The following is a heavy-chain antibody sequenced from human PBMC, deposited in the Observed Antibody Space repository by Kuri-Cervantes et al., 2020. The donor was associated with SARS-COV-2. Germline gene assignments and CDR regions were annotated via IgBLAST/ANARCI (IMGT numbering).Heavy chain of an antibody. V-gene: IGHV3-66*01. J-gene: IGHJ6*02. CDR3: AREDKGPYYYYGMDV. CDR2: IYSGGST. Sequence: GESLKISCAASGFTVSNNYMTWVRQAPGKGLEWVSMIYSGGSTYYTGSVKGRFSVSRDSSQNSLYLQMNSLRAEDTAVYYCAREDKGPYYYYGMDVWGQGTTVTVSS. CDR1: GFTVSNNY.